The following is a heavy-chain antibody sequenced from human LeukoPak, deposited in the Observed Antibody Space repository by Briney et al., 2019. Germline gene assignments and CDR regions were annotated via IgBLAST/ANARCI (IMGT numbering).Heavy chain of an antibody. CDR2: IYYSGST. Sequence: PSETLSLTCTGSGVSISSYYWSWIRQPPGKGLERIGYIYYSGSTNYNPSLKSRVAISVDTSKNQFSLKLSSVTAADTAVYYCARDWGPSGWYGGFDYWGQGTLVTVSS. CDR1: GVSISSYY. J-gene: IGHJ4*02. D-gene: IGHD2-15*01. V-gene: IGHV4-59*01. CDR3: ARDWGPSGWYGGFDY.